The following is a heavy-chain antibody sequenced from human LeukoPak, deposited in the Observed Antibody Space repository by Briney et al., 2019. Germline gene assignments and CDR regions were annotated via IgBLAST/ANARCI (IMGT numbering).Heavy chain of an antibody. V-gene: IGHV4-31*03. CDR2: IYYSGST. D-gene: IGHD3-9*01. CDR1: GGSISSGGYY. Sequence: SQTLSLTCTVSGGSISSGGYYWSWIRQHPGKGLEWIGYIYYSGSTYYNPSLKSRVTISVDTSKNQFSLKLSSVTAADTAVYYCARSYYDILTGYLPLDYWGQGTLVTVSS. CDR3: ARSYYDILTGYLPLDY. J-gene: IGHJ4*02.